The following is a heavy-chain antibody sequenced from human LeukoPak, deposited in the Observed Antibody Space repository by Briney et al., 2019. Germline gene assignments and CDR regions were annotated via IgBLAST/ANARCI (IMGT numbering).Heavy chain of an antibody. Sequence: GGSLRLSCAASGSTFSSYSMNWVRQAPGKGLEWVSSISSSSSYIYYADSVKGRFTISRDNAKNSLYLQMNSLRAEDTAVYYCARDFVPYDSSGYYYIATVDYWGQGTLVTVSS. J-gene: IGHJ4*02. D-gene: IGHD3-22*01. CDR2: ISSSSSYI. CDR3: ARDFVPYDSSGYYYIATVDY. CDR1: GSTFSSYS. V-gene: IGHV3-21*01.